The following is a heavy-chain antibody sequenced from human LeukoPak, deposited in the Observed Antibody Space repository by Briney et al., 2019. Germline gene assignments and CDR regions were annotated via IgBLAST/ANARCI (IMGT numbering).Heavy chain of an antibody. CDR1: GFTFSSYS. V-gene: IGHV3-48*01. Sequence: QTGGSLRLSCAASGFTFSSYSMNWVRQAPGKGLEWVSYISSGSSTIYYADSVKGRFTISRDNGKNSLFLQMNSLRAEDTAVYYCARDGWYGDSDSYWGQGTLVTVSS. J-gene: IGHJ4*02. CDR2: ISSGSSTI. CDR3: ARDGWYGDSDSY. D-gene: IGHD4-17*01.